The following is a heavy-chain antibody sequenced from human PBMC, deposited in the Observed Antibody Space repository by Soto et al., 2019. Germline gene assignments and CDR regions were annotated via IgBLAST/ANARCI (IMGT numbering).Heavy chain of an antibody. V-gene: IGHV1-69*02. Sequence: QVQLVQSGAEVKKPGSSVKVSCKASGGTFSSYTISWVRQAPGQGLEWMGRIIPILGIANYAQKFQGRVTITADKSTSTAYMELSSLRSEDTAVYYCASSSGSYGRVYAFDIWGQGTMVTVSS. J-gene: IGHJ3*02. CDR3: ASSSGSYGRVYAFDI. CDR1: GGTFSSYT. CDR2: IIPILGIA. D-gene: IGHD1-26*01.